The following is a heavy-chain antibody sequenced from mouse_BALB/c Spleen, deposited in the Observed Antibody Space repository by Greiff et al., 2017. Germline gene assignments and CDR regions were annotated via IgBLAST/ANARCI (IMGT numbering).Heavy chain of an antibody. V-gene: IGHV14-1*02. J-gene: IGHJ4*01. CDR2: IDPENGNT. CDR1: GFNIKDYY. Sequence: VHVKQSGAELVRPGALVKLSCKASGFNIKDYYMHWVKQRPEQGLEWIGWIDPENGNTIYDPKFQGKASITADTSSNTAYLQLSSLTSEDTAVYYCASPYYYAMDYWGQGTSVTVSS. CDR3: ASPYYYAMDY.